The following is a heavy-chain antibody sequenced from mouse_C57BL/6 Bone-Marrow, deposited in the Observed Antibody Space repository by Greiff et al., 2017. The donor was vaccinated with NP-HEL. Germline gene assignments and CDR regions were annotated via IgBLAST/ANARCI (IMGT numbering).Heavy chain of an antibody. D-gene: IGHD1-1*01. CDR3: ARSPYYGSSPAWFAY. Sequence: QVQLQQSGAELARPGASVKMSCKASGYTFTSYTMHWVKQRPGQGLEWIGYINPSSGYTKYNQKFKDKATLTADKSSSTAYMQLSSLTSEDSAVYYCARSPYYGSSPAWFAYWGQGTLVTVSA. CDR2: INPSSGYT. J-gene: IGHJ3*01. CDR1: GYTFTSYT. V-gene: IGHV1-4*01.